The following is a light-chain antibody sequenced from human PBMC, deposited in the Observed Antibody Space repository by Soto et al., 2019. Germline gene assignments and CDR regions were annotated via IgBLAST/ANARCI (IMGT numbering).Light chain of an antibody. CDR3: QQYFSWPYT. CDR2: AAS. J-gene: IGKJ2*01. Sequence: EIVMTQSPAALSVSPGERVILSCRASQSVSASLAWFQQRPGQAPRLLIFAASTTASVIPVRFSGSGYGTEFTLTISSLQSEDFAVYFCQQYFSWPYTFGQGTKLQIK. CDR1: QSVSAS. V-gene: IGKV3-15*01.